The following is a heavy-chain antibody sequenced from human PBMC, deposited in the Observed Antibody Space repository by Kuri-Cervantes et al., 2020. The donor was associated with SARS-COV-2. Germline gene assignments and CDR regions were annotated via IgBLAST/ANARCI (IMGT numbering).Heavy chain of an antibody. J-gene: IGHJ3*02. CDR1: GFTFSSYS. V-gene: IGHV3-30*02. CDR3: AALLWSAFDI. Sequence: GGSLRLSCAASGFTFSSYSMNWVRQAPGKGLEWVAFIRYDGSNKYYADSVKGRFTISRDNSKNTLYLQMNSLRAEDTAVYYCAALLWSAFDIWGQGTMVTVSS. D-gene: IGHD2/OR15-2a*01. CDR2: IRYDGSNK.